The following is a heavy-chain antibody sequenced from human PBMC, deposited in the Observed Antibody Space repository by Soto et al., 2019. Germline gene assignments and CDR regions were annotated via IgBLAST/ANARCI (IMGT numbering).Heavy chain of an antibody. Sequence: GESLKISCKGSGYSFTSYWISWVRQMPGKGLEWMGRIDPSDSYTNYSPSFQGHVTISADKSISTAYLQWSSLKASDTAMYYCAASSGYYYGSSPYYYYYGMDVWGQGTTVTVSS. CDR1: GYSFTSYW. V-gene: IGHV5-10-1*01. J-gene: IGHJ6*02. CDR3: AASSGYYYGSSPYYYYYGMDV. CDR2: IDPSDSYT. D-gene: IGHD3-22*01.